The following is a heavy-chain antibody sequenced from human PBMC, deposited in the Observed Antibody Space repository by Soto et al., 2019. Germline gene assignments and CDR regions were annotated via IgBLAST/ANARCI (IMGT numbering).Heavy chain of an antibody. CDR2: IRQDGSER. Sequence: EVQLVESGGGLVQPGGSLRLSCAASGFTFSSYWMNWVRQAPGKGLEWVANIRQDGSERYYVDSVKGRFTISRDNAKNSLYLQMNILRAEDTAVYYCARSPTCHKAGRNTYYYYGMDVWGQGTTVTVSS. V-gene: IGHV3-7*03. D-gene: IGHD6-6*01. CDR1: GFTFSSYW. J-gene: IGHJ6*02. CDR3: ARSPTCHKAGRNTYYYYGMDV.